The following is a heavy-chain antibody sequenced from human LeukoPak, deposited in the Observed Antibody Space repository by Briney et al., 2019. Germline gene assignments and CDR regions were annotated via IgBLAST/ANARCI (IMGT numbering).Heavy chain of an antibody. D-gene: IGHD3-3*01. CDR3: VKGGKGFLEWAEQLFDY. CDR2: ISWNSGSI. CDR1: GFTFDDYA. V-gene: IGHV3-9*01. J-gene: IGHJ4*02. Sequence: PGRSLRLSCAASGFTFDDYAMHWVRQAPGKGLEWVSGISWNSGSIGYADSVKGRFTISRDNAKNSLYLQMNSLRAEDTALYYCVKGGKGFLEWAEQLFDYWGQGTLVTASS.